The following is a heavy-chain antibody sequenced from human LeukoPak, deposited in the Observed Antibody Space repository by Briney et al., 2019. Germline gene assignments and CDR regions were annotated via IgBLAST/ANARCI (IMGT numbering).Heavy chain of an antibody. CDR1: GFTFSNAW. Sequence: GGSLRLSCAASGFTFSNAWMSWVRQGPGKGLEWVGRIKSKTDGGTTDYAAPVKGRFTISRDDSKNTLYLQMNSLKTEDTAVYYCTTLSIQLWLLDPLFVWGQGTLVTVSS. J-gene: IGHJ4*02. V-gene: IGHV3-15*01. D-gene: IGHD5-18*01. CDR2: IKSKTDGGTT. CDR3: TTLSIQLWLLDPLFV.